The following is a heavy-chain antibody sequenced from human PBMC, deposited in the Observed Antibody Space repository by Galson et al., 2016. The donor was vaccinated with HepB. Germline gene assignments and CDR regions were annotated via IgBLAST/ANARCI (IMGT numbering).Heavy chain of an antibody. V-gene: IGHV3-30*03. J-gene: IGHJ4*02. D-gene: IGHD3-22*01. Sequence: SLRLSCAASGFTFSNYGMHWVRQAAGKGLEWVAAIAHDGSNKYYADSVKGRFTISRDNSKDTLFLQVSSLRAEDTAVYYCARLMIIGLDYWGQGTRVTVSS. CDR3: ARLMIIGLDY. CDR2: IAHDGSNK. CDR1: GFTFSNYG.